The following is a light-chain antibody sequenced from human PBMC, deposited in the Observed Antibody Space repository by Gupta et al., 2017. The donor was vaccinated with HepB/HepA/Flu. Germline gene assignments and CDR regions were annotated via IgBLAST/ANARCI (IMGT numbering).Light chain of an antibody. J-gene: IGLJ1*01. CDR2: NSN. V-gene: IGLV7-46*01. CDR3: LRSYCDVGV. Sequence: QAVVTQEPSLTVSPGGTVTLTCGSTTGPVTHGHFPYWFQQRPGQAPRPLIFNSNKKYAWTPDRFSGSLLGGKAALTLSGAQPEDEADYYCLRSYCDVGVFVCGTQVTVL. CDR1: TGPVTHGHF.